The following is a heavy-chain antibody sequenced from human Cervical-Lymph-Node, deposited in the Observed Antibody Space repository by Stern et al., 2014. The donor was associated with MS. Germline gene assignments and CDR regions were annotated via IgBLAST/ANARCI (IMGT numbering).Heavy chain of an antibody. J-gene: IGHJ4*02. CDR2: ISSNGGNK. V-gene: IGHV3-30*14. Sequence: VQLEESGGGVVQPGRSLRLSCAVSGFSFSSYAMHWVRQAPGKGLEWVAVISSNGGNKFYADSVKGRFTISRDNSDNTLYLQMNSLRTEDTALYYCASPPPFDFWGQGTLVSVSS. CDR3: ASPPPFDF. CDR1: GFSFSSYA.